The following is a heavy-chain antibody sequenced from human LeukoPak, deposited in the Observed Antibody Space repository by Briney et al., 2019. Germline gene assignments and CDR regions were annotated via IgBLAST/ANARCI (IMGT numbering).Heavy chain of an antibody. J-gene: IGHJ3*02. CDR2: IYYSGST. D-gene: IGHD2-15*01. CDR1: GGSISSSSYY. Sequence: SETLSLACTVSGGSISSSSYYWGWIRQPPGKGLEWIGSIYYSGSTYYNPSLKSRVTISVDTSKNQFSLKLSSVTAADTAVYYCARVVGSSYSGCPGAFDIWGQGTMVTVSS. CDR3: ARVVGSSYSGCPGAFDI. V-gene: IGHV4-39*07.